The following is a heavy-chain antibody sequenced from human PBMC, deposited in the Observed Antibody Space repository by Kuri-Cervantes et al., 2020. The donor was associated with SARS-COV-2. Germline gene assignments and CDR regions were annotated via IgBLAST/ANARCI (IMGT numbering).Heavy chain of an antibody. CDR1: GFTFSSDW. J-gene: IGHJ1*01. CDR2: MKRDGSEK. V-gene: IGHV3-7*04. CDR3: AGATVVPYFHH. Sequence: GESLKISCAAFGFTFSSDWMTWVRKAPGRGLEWVASMKRDGSEKYYVDSVKGRFTISRDNAKNSLDLQMNSLRPDDTAVYYCAGATVVPYFHHWGQGTLVTVSS. D-gene: IGHD4-23*01.